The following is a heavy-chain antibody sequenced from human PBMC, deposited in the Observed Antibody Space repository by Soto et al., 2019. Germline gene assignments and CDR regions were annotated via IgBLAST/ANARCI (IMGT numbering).Heavy chain of an antibody. J-gene: IGHJ4*02. CDR3: ARGPMAMAGMGIDY. Sequence: EVQLVESGGGLVQPGGSLRLSCSASGFVFSDYWMHWVRQAPGKGLVWVSRIRSDGSGTSYADSVKGRFTISRDNAKSTLYLQMSSLRGEDTAIYYCARGPMAMAGMGIDYWGQGTLLTVSS. CDR1: GFVFSDYW. V-gene: IGHV3-74*01. D-gene: IGHD6-19*01. CDR2: IRSDGSGT.